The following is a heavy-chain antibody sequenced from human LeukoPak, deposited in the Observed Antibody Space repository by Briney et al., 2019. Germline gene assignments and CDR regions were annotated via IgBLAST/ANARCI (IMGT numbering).Heavy chain of an antibody. Sequence: ASVKVSCKASGYTFTSYGISWVRQAPGQGLEWMGWISAYNGNTNYAQKLQGRVTMTRDTSISTAYMELSRLRSDDTAVYYCARAAKAMGGGSGSYYSYWGQGTLVTVSS. J-gene: IGHJ4*02. CDR2: ISAYNGNT. V-gene: IGHV1-18*01. D-gene: IGHD3-10*01. CDR1: GYTFTSYG. CDR3: ARAAKAMGGGSGSYYSY.